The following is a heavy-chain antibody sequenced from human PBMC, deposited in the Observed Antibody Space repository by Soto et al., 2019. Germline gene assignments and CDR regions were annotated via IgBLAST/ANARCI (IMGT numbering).Heavy chain of an antibody. Sequence: PGGSLRLSCAASGFTFSSYWMNWVRQAPGKGLVWVSRLNSDGSSTSYADSVKGRFTISRDNAKSTLYLQMNSLRAEDTAVYYCARGVSSSSTTPLVYWGQGALVTVSS. J-gene: IGHJ4*02. CDR3: ARGVSSSSTTPLVY. CDR2: LNSDGSST. CDR1: GFTFSSYW. V-gene: IGHV3-74*01. D-gene: IGHD6-6*01.